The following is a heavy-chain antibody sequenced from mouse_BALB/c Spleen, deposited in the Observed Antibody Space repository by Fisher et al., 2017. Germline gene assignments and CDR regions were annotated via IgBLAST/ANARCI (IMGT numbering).Heavy chain of an antibody. D-gene: IGHD2-4*01. J-gene: IGHJ4*01. CDR3: ARQGEDYDGEGYAMDY. V-gene: IGHV5-9-3*01. Sequence: RFTISRDNAKNTLYLQMSSLRSEDTAMYYCARQGEDYDGEGYAMDYWGQGTSVTVSS.